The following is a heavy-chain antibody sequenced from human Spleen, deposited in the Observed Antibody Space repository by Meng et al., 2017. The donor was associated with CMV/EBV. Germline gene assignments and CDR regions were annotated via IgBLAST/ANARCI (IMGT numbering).Heavy chain of an antibody. Sequence: EVQLVVSXXGWVQPGGSLRLSCAASGFTVSSNYMSWVRQAPGKGLEWVSVIYSGGSTYYADSVKGRFTISRDNSKNTLYLQMNSLRAEDTAVYYCARGPRGYFDYWGQGTLVTVSS. CDR1: GFTVSSNY. J-gene: IGHJ4*02. V-gene: IGHV3-66*01. CDR2: IYSGGST. CDR3: ARGPRGYFDY.